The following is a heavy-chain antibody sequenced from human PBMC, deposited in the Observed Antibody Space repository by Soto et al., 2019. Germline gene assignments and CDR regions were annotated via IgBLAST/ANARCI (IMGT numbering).Heavy chain of an antibody. J-gene: IGHJ6*02. CDR2: IYYSGST. V-gene: IGHV4-30-4*01. CDR1: GGSISSGDYY. D-gene: IGHD3-16*02. CDR3: ARDYPSWDYYYGMDV. Sequence: SETLSLTCTVSGGSISSGDYYWSWIRQPPGKGLEWIGYIYYSGSTYYNPSLKSRVTISVDTSKNQFSLKLSSVTAADTAVYYCARDYPSWDYYYGMDVWGQGTTVTISS.